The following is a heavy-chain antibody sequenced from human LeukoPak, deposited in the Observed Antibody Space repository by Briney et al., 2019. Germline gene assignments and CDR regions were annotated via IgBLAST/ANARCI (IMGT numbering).Heavy chain of an antibody. Sequence: SETLSLTCTASGGSISSYYWSWIRQPPGKGLEWIGYIYYSGSTNYNPSLKSRVTISVDTSKNQFSLKLSSVTAADTAVYYCARGDYDFWSGYYFSFDYWGQGTLVTVSS. J-gene: IGHJ4*02. CDR1: GGSISSYY. CDR3: ARGDYDFWSGYYFSFDY. V-gene: IGHV4-59*08. CDR2: IYYSGST. D-gene: IGHD3-3*01.